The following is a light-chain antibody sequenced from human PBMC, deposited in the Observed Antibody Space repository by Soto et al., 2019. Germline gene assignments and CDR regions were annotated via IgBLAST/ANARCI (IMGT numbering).Light chain of an antibody. Sequence: QSVLTQAPSASGTPGQRVTISCSGSSSNIGNNIVDWYQHLPGTAPRLLIYSTNQRPSGVPDRFSASKSGTSASLAISGLQSEDEADYYCATGDDSLNAGVFGGGTKLTVL. CDR1: SSNIGNNI. CDR3: ATGDDSLNAGV. V-gene: IGLV1-44*01. CDR2: STN. J-gene: IGLJ3*02.